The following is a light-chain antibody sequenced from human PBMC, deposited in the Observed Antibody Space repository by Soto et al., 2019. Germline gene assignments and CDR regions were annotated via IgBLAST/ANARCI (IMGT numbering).Light chain of an antibody. J-gene: IGKJ1*01. V-gene: IGKV1-17*01. CDR2: AAS. CDR3: LQHSTYPLS. CDR1: QGIRND. Sequence: DIQMTQFPSSLSASVGDRVTITCRASQGIRNDLGWYQQKPGKAPNRLIYAASSVQSGGPSRFSGRGSRTEFTLAISGPQPEDSATFYCLQHSTYPLSFGQGTKVEIK.